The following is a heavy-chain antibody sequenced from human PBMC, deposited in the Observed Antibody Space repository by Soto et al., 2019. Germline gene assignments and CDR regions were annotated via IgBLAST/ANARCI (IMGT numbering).Heavy chain of an antibody. J-gene: IGHJ4*02. CDR3: ARAAYGSGSLDY. CDR2: IWYDGSNK. CDR1: GFTFSSYG. V-gene: IGHV3-33*01. Sequence: QVQLVESGGGVVQPGRSLRLSCAASGFTFSSYGMHWVRQAPGKVLEWVAVIWYDGSNKYYADSVKGRFTISRDNSKNTLYLQMNSLRAEDTAVYYCARAAYGSGSLDYWGQGTLVTVSS. D-gene: IGHD3-10*01.